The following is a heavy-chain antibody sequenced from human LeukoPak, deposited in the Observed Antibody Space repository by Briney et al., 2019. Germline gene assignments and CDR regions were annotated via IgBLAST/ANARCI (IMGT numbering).Heavy chain of an antibody. CDR1: GYTFTGYY. CDR2: INPNSGGT. Sequence: GGSVKVSCKASGYTFTGYYMHWVRQAPGQGLEWMGWINPNSGGTNYAQKFQGRVTMTRDTSISTTYMELSRLRSDDTAVYYCARVPVAGSFDYWGQGTLVTVSS. CDR3: ARVPVAGSFDY. D-gene: IGHD6-19*01. V-gene: IGHV1-2*02. J-gene: IGHJ4*02.